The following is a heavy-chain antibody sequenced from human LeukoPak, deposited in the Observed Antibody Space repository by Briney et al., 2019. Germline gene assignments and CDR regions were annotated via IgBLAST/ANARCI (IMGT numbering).Heavy chain of an antibody. CDR2: ISSSSSTI. Sequence: GGSLRLSCAASGFTFSSYSMNWVRQAPGKGLEWVSYISSSSSTIYYADSVKGRFTISRDNAKNLLYLQMNSLRAEDTAVYYCARLAMTVVVPAFDYWGQGTLVTVSS. CDR3: ARLAMTVVVPAFDY. CDR1: GFTFSSYS. J-gene: IGHJ4*02. D-gene: IGHD2-2*01. V-gene: IGHV3-48*01.